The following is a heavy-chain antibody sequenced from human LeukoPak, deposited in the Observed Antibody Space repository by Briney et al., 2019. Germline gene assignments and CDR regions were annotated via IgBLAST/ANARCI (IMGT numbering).Heavy chain of an antibody. CDR2: INHSGST. V-gene: IGHV4-34*01. D-gene: IGHD6-13*01. Sequence: PSETLSLTCAVYGGSFSGYYWSWIRQPPGKGLKWIGEINHSGSTNYNPSLKSRVTISVDTSKNQFSLKLSSVTAADTAVYYCARAKLGSSRGRPHAEYFQHWGQGTLVTVSS. CDR3: ARAKLGSSRGRPHAEYFQH. CDR1: GGSFSGYY. J-gene: IGHJ1*01.